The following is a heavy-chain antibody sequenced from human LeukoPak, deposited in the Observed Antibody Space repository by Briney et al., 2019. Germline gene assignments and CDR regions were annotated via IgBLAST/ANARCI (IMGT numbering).Heavy chain of an antibody. CDR2: INHSGST. Sequence: SETLSLTSAVYGGSFSGYYWSWIRQPPGKGLEWIGEINHSGSTNYNSSLKSRVTISVDTSKNQFSLTLSSVTAADTAVYYCGRDIPSGYYDHWGQGTLVTVSS. CDR1: GGSFSGYY. V-gene: IGHV4-34*01. D-gene: IGHD3-3*01. CDR3: GRDIPSGYYDH. J-gene: IGHJ5*02.